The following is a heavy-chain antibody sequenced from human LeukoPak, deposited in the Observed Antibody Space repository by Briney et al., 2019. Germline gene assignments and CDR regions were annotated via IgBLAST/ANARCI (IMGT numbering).Heavy chain of an antibody. Sequence: PGGSLRLSCAASGFTFNNFGLHWVRQAPGKGLEWVAFISYDGSDKNCVDSVQGRFTISRDNSKNTLYLQMNSLRVDDTAVYYCAKDLHSGWSFDYWAREFWSLSPQ. CDR1: GFTFNNFG. CDR3: AKDLHSGWSFDY. D-gene: IGHD6-19*01. CDR2: ISYDGSDK. V-gene: IGHV3-30*02. J-gene: IGHJ4*02.